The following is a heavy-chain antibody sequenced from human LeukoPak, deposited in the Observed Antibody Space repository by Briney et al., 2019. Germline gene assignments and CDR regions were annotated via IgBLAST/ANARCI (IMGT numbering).Heavy chain of an antibody. Sequence: PGGSLRPSCAASGFTFSSYSMNWVRQAPGKGLEWVSYISSSSSTIYYADSVKGRFTISRDNAKNSLYLQMNSLRAEDTAVYYCARPYGSGPIYEHDAFDIWGQGTMVTVSS. D-gene: IGHD3-10*01. CDR3: ARPYGSGPIYEHDAFDI. CDR1: GFTFSSYS. CDR2: ISSSSSTI. J-gene: IGHJ3*02. V-gene: IGHV3-48*01.